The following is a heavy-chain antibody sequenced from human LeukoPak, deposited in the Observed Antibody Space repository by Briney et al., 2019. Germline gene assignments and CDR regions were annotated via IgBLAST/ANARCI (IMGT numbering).Heavy chain of an antibody. CDR1: GGLISITSYY. CDR2: MSYSGSP. D-gene: IGHD6-19*01. J-gene: IGHJ4*02. CDR3: ASQIAVASFIDY. Sequence: SETLSLTCTVSGGLISITSYYWGWIRQPPGKGLEWIGRMSYSGSPYYNPSLRSRVTISVDTSKNHFSLKLTSVAAADTAVYYCASQIAVASFIDYWGQGTLVTVSS. V-gene: IGHV4-39*01.